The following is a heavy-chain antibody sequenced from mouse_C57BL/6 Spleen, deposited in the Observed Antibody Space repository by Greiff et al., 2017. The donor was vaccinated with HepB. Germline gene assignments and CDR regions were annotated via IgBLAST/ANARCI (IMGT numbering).Heavy chain of an antibody. CDR2: ISSGSSTI. Sequence: DVMLVESGGGLVKPGGSLKLSCAASGFTFSDYGMHWVRQAPEKGLEWVAYISSGSSTIYYADTVKGRFTISRDNAKNTLFLQMTSLRSEDTAMYYCARNYGSSPAYWGQGTLVTVSA. D-gene: IGHD1-1*01. CDR1: GFTFSDYG. J-gene: IGHJ3*01. V-gene: IGHV5-17*01. CDR3: ARNYGSSPAY.